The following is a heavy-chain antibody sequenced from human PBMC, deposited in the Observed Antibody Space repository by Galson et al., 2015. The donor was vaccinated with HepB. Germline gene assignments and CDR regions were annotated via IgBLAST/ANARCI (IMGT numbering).Heavy chain of an antibody. V-gene: IGHV1-58*02. CDR2: IVVGSGNT. CDR3: AAALVGSGYADYYYGMDV. J-gene: IGHJ6*02. Sequence: SVKVSCKASGFTFTSSAMQWVRQARGQRLEWIGWIVVGSGNTNYAQKFQERVTITRDMSTSTAYMELSSLRSEDTAVYYCAAALVGSGYADYYYGMDVWGQGTTVTVSS. D-gene: IGHD3-3*01. CDR1: GFTFTSSA.